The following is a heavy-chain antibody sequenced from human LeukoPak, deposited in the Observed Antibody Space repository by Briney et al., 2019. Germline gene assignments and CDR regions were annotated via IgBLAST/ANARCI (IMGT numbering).Heavy chain of an antibody. CDR3: AKDISSYVRHRYV. D-gene: IGHD6-6*01. CDR2: ISWNSGNI. J-gene: IGHJ6*02. V-gene: IGHV3-9*01. Sequence: GGSLGLSCAASGFTFDDYAMHWVRQAPGKGLEWVAGISWNSGNIGYADSVRGRFTISRDNAKNSLYLQINSLRAEDTALYYCAKDISSYVRHRYVGGRGTTVTVSS. CDR1: GFTFDDYA.